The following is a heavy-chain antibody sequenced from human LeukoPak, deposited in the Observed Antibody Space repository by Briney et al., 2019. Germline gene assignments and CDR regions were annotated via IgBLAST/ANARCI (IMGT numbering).Heavy chain of an antibody. CDR3: ASGYYFGSGSYASLYYFDF. Sequence: PGGSLRLSCVASGFTFYDYGMSGVRQPPGKGLEWGSGINWNGDNTVYADSVKGRFTISRGNAKNSLYLQMDSLRAEDTAFYYCASGYYFGSGSYASLYYFDFWGQGTLVTVSS. CDR1: GFTFYDYG. D-gene: IGHD3-10*01. CDR2: INWNGDNT. J-gene: IGHJ4*02. V-gene: IGHV3-20*04.